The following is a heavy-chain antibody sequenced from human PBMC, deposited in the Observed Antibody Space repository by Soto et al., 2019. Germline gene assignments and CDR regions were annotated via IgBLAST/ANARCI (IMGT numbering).Heavy chain of an antibody. CDR1: GGSISSSSYY. CDR2: IYYSGST. Sequence: QLQLQESGPGLVKPSETLSLTCTVSGGSISSSSYYWGWIRQPPGKGLEWIGSIYYSGSTYYNPSLKSRVTISVDTSKNQFSLKLSSVTAADTAVYYCARHSPEMLYDYIWGSYPDYWGQGTLVTVSS. V-gene: IGHV4-39*01. CDR3: ARHSPEMLYDYIWGSYPDY. J-gene: IGHJ4*02. D-gene: IGHD3-16*02.